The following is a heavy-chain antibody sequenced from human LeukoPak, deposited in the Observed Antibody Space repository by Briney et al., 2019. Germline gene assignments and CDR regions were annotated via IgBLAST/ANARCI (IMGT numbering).Heavy chain of an antibody. CDR3: ARAPSEIGGYYPEYFRH. CDR2: IKSDGST. V-gene: IGHV3-74*01. CDR1: GFTFSTYW. Sequence: GGSLRLSCAASGFTFSTYWMHWVRQAPGKGRGWVSRIKSDGSTNYADSVKGRFTISRDNANNTLSLQMNSLRPEDTGVYYCARAPSEIGGYYPEYFRHWGQGTLVTVSS. D-gene: IGHD3-22*01. J-gene: IGHJ1*01.